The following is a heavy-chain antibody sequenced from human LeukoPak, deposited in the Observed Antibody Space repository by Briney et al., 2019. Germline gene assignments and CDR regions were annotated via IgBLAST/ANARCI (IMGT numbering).Heavy chain of an antibody. CDR2: FSGSGGST. CDR3: AKGYYYMDV. V-gene: IGHV3-23*01. Sequence: QTGGSLRLSCAASGFTFSSYGMSWVRQAPGKGLEWVSVFSGSGGSTYYADSVKGRFTISRDNSKNTLYLQMNSLRAEDTAVYYCAKGYYYMDVWGKGTTVIISS. CDR1: GFTFSSYG. J-gene: IGHJ6*03.